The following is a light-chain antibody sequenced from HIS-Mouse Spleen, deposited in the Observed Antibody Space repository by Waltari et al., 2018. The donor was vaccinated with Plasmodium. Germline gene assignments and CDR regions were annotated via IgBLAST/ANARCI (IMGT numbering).Light chain of an antibody. CDR3: QQYNNWPRT. CDR2: GES. Sequence: EIVMTQSPATLSVSPGERATLSCRASQRVSSNLAWYQQKPGQAPRLLIYGESTRATGIPARFSGSGSGTEFTRTISSMQSEDFAVYYCQQYNNWPRTFGQGTKVEIK. J-gene: IGKJ1*01. CDR1: QRVSSN. V-gene: IGKV3-15*01.